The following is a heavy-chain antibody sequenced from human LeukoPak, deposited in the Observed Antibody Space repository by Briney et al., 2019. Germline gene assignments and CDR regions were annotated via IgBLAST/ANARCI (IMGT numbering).Heavy chain of an antibody. CDR2: IIPILGIA. CDR3: ARDRQGGGKCSGGSCPNGDY. J-gene: IGHJ4*02. D-gene: IGHD2-15*01. CDR1: VSTFSSYA. Sequence: ASVKVSCKASVSTFSSYAISGVRQAPGQGFEWMGRIIPILGIANYAQKFQGRVTITADKSTSTAYIELSSLRSEDTAVYYCARDRQGGGKCSGGSCPNGDYWGQGTLVTVSS. V-gene: IGHV1-69*04.